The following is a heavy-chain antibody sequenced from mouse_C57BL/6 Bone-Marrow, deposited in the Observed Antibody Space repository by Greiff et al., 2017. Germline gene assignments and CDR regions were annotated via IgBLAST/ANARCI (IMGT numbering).Heavy chain of an antibody. CDR2: IHPNSGST. CDR3: ARWAYGSSSFAY. D-gene: IGHD1-1*01. V-gene: IGHV1-64*01. CDR1: GYTFTSYW. Sequence: QVQLQQPGAELVKPGASVKLSCKASGYTFTSYWMHWVKQRPGQGLEWIGMIHPNSGSTNYNEKFKSKATLTVDKSSSTAYMQRSSLTSEDSAVYYCARWAYGSSSFAYWGQGTLVTVSA. J-gene: IGHJ3*01.